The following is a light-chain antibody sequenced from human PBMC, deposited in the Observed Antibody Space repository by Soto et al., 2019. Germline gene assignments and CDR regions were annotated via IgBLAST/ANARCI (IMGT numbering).Light chain of an antibody. V-gene: IGKV1-5*01. CDR3: QQYNSYSPWT. CDR2: DAS. CDR1: QSISSW. J-gene: IGKJ1*01. Sequence: DIQMTQSPSTLSASVGDRVTITCRASQSISSWLAWYQQKPGKAPKLLIYDASSLESGVPSRFSGSGSGTEFTITISSLQTDDFATYYCQQYNSYSPWTFGQGTQVAIK.